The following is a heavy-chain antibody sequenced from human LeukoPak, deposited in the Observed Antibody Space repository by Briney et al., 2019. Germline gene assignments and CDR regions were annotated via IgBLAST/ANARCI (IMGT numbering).Heavy chain of an antibody. Sequence: GGSLRLSCAASGFTFSSYEMNWVRQAPGKGLEWVANINKDGTKQYYVDSVKGRFTISRDNAKNSLYLQMNGLRGDDTAIYYCVRFPTGFDFWGQGILVTVSS. CDR1: GFTFSSYE. V-gene: IGHV3-7*05. D-gene: IGHD4-17*01. CDR2: INKDGTKQ. J-gene: IGHJ4*02. CDR3: VRFPTGFDF.